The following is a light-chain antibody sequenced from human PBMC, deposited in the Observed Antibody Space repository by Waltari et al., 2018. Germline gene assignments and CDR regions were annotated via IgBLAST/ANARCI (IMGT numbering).Light chain of an antibody. V-gene: IGKV4-1*01. CDR2: WAS. CDR1: QSVLYSSNNKNF. J-gene: IGKJ2*01. CDR3: QQYYDTPYT. Sequence: DIVMTQSPDSLAVSLGERASIHCQSSQSVLYSSNNKNFLAWYQQKPGQPPKLLLSWASTRESGVSDRFSGGGSETDFTLTISSLQAEDVAVYYCQQYYDTPYTFGQGTKLEIK.